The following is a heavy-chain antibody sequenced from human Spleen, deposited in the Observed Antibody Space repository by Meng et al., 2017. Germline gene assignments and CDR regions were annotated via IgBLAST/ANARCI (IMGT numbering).Heavy chain of an antibody. Sequence: QVRVVQLGGGLKKRGASVKVSWQASGYTFTNSYTHCVSQAPGEGLEGMAMINPCGGFTTYAHKFQGRVTMTRDTSTRTVAMELSSLGSEETAVYYCARDQTGATLFDYWGQGTLVTVSS. CDR2: INPCGGFT. J-gene: IGHJ4*02. V-gene: IGHV1-46*01. D-gene: IGHD1-1*01. CDR3: ARDQTGATLFDY. CDR1: GYTFTNSY.